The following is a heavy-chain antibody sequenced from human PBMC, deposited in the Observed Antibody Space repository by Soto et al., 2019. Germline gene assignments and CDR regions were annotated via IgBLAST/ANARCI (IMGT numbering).Heavy chain of an antibody. CDR3: TTLPLTVLKTLDV. V-gene: IGHV3-15*07. CDR2: IKTKTDGGTI. Sequence: GGSLRLSCAASGFTFSNAWMNWVRQAPGKGLEWVGRIKTKTDGGTIDYAAPVKDRFTISRDDSKNTLYLQMNSLKTEDTAVYYCTTLPLTVLKTLDVWGQGTMVTVSS. J-gene: IGHJ3*01. D-gene: IGHD4-17*01. CDR1: GFTFSNAW.